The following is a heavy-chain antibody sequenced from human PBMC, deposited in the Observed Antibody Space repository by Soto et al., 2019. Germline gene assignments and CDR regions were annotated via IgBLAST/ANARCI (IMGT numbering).Heavy chain of an antibody. Sequence: QVQLVESGGGVVQPGRSLRLSCAASGFTFSSYAMHWVRQAPGKGLEWVAVISYDGSNKYYADSVKGRFTISRDNSKNTLYLQMNSRRAEDTAVYYCARDRILITIFGVVITRYHYYGMDVWGQGTTVTVSS. J-gene: IGHJ6*02. D-gene: IGHD3-3*01. CDR3: ARDRILITIFGVVITRYHYYGMDV. CDR1: GFTFSSYA. V-gene: IGHV3-30-3*01. CDR2: ISYDGSNK.